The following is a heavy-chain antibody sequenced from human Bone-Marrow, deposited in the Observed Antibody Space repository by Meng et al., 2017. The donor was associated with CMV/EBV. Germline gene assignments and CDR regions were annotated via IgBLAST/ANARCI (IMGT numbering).Heavy chain of an antibody. CDR3: ARNPYSGSLLPDY. J-gene: IGHJ4*02. V-gene: IGHV1-2*02. D-gene: IGHD1-26*01. CDR2: INPNSGGT. CDR1: GYTFTDYD. Sequence: QVQLVESGAEVNKPGASVKVSCKASGYTFTDYDMPWVRQAPGQGLEWMGWINPNSGGTNYAQKFQGRVTMTRDTSISTAYMELSRLRSDDTAVYYCARNPYSGSLLPDYWGQGTLVTVSS.